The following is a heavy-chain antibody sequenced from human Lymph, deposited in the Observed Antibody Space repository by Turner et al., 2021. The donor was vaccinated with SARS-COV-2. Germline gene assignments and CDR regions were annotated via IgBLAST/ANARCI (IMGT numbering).Heavy chain of an antibody. CDR3: ARERGSISGAVRGMDV. Sequence: QVQLVQSGAAVKKPGSSVKVSCKASGGTFSSYHAINWVRQAPGQGLEWMGGIITIFGIANYEKKFQGRVTINADESTNTAYMELSSLRSEDTAVYYCARERGSISGAVRGMDVWGQGTTVTVSS. CDR2: IITIFGIA. CDR1: GGTFSSYHA. V-gene: IGHV1-69*01. J-gene: IGHJ6*02. D-gene: IGHD7-27*01.